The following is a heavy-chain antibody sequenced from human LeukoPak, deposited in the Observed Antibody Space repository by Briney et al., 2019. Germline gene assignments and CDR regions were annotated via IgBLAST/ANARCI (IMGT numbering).Heavy chain of an antibody. CDR2: IFHTGST. Sequence: SQTLSLTCVVSGDSISSGAYSWSWIGQPPGKGLEWIGYIFHTGSTFYNPSLKSRVTISVDNSRNQFSLRLTSVTAADTAVYYCARELWFANAPGSWLDPWGQGALVTVSS. CDR3: ARELWFANAPGSWLDP. V-gene: IGHV4-30-2*01. J-gene: IGHJ5*02. D-gene: IGHD3-10*01. CDR1: GDSISSGAYS.